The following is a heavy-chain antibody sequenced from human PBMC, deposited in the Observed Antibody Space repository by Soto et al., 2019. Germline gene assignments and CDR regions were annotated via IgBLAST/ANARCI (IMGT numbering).Heavy chain of an antibody. D-gene: IGHD6-19*01. Sequence: EVQLLESGGGLVQPGESLRLSCAASGFNFSTYGMTWVRQAPGRGLEWVSAIYPSGGEIYYAAAVMGRFIISRDDSRGSVSLQMDSLRGEYTATYYCVKGGWGDNWGPGTLVTVSS. V-gene: IGHV3-23*01. CDR1: GFNFSTYG. CDR3: VKGGWGDN. CDR2: IYPSGGEI. J-gene: IGHJ4*02.